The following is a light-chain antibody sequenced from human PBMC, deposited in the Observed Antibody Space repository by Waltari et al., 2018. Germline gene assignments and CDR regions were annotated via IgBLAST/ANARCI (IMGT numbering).Light chain of an antibody. V-gene: IGKV3-20*01. J-gene: IGKJ1*01. CDR3: QQYGSSPPWT. CDR1: QTITSNY. CDR2: GAS. Sequence: EIVLTQSPGTLSLSPAQRATLSCRASQTITSNYLAWYQHKPGQAPRRLIYGASSRATGIPDRFSGSGSGTDFTLTISRLEPTDSAVYYCQQYGSSPPWTFGQGTKVEIK.